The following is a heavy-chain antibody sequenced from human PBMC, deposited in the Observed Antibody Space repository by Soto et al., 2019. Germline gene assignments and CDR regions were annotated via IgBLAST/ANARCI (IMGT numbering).Heavy chain of an antibody. Sequence: SETLSLTCTVSGGSISSSSYYWGWIRQPPGKGLEWIGRIYYSGSTYYNPSLKSRVTISVDTSKNQFSLKLSSVTAADTAVYYCARIGAMVTIGYYYGMDVWGQGTTVTVSS. J-gene: IGHJ6*02. CDR1: GGSISSSSYY. CDR2: IYYSGST. D-gene: IGHD5-18*01. V-gene: IGHV4-39*01. CDR3: ARIGAMVTIGYYYGMDV.